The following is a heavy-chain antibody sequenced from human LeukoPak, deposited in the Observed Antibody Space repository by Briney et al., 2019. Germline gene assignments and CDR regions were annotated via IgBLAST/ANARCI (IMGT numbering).Heavy chain of an antibody. CDR3: ARALGYCSSTSCLWPPFWFDP. CDR1: GGTFSSYA. D-gene: IGHD2-2*01. CDR2: IIPIFGKA. Sequence: ASVKVSCKASGGTFSSYAISWVRQAPGQGLEWMGGIIPIFGKANYAQKIQGRVTPTADESTSTAYMGLSSLRTEDTAVSYCARALGYCSSTSCLWPPFWFDPWGQGTLVTVSS. V-gene: IGHV1-69*01. J-gene: IGHJ5*02.